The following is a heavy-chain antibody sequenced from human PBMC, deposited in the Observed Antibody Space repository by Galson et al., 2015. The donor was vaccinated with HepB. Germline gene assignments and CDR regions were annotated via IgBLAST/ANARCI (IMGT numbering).Heavy chain of an antibody. J-gene: IGHJ4*02. CDR1: GYTFTSDH. CDR3: VRDYSGKWTFDY. V-gene: IGHV1-46*03. D-gene: IGHD5-12*01. Sequence: SCKASGYTFTSDHMHWVRQAPGQVFEWMGIMNPGGGSPRYAQKFQDRITMTRDTSTSTDYMELSGLTSEDTAVYYCVRDYSGKWTFDYWGQGTLVTVSS. CDR2: MNPGGGSP.